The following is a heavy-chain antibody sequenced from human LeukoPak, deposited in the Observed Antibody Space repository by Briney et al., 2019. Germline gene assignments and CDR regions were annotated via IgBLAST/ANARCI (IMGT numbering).Heavy chain of an antibody. D-gene: IGHD3-3*01. J-gene: IGHJ4*02. CDR3: AVRGSLWSGYLRGKYYFDY. CDR1: GGSFSGYY. Sequence: PSETLSLTCAVYGGSFSGYYWSWIRQPPGKGREWSGEINHSGSTNYNPSLKSRATISVDTSKKQFSLKLSSVTAADTDVHYCAVRGSLWSGYLRGKYYFDYWGQGTLVTVSS. CDR2: INHSGST. V-gene: IGHV4-34*01.